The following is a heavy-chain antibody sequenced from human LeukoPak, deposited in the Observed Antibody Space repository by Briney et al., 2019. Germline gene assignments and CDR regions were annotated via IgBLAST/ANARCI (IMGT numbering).Heavy chain of an antibody. CDR2: IYYSGST. CDR3: AGENDYGNYIYVGY. Sequence: SETLSLTCTVSGGSISSYYWSWIRQPPGKGLEWIGDIYYSGSTNYNPSLKSRVTISVDTSKNQFSLKLSSVTAADTAVYYCAGENDYGNYIYVGYWGQGTLVTVSS. V-gene: IGHV4-59*01. CDR1: GGSISSYY. J-gene: IGHJ4*02. D-gene: IGHD4-4*01.